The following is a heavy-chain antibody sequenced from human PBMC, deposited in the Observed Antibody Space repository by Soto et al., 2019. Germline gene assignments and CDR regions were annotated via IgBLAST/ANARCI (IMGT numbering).Heavy chain of an antibody. J-gene: IGHJ4*02. V-gene: IGHV1-8*01. Sequence: ASVKVSCKASGYTFTIYDINWVRQATGQGLEWMGWMNPNSGNTGYAQKFQGRVTMTRNTSISTAYMELSSLRSEDTAVYYCARGPAEYYGSGSYPDYWGQGTLVTVSS. CDR1: GYTFTIYD. CDR3: ARGPAEYYGSGSYPDY. CDR2: MNPNSGNT. D-gene: IGHD3-10*01.